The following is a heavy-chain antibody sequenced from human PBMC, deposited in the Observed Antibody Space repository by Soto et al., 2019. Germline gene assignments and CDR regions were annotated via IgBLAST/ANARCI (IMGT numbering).Heavy chain of an antibody. V-gene: IGHV3-48*01. D-gene: IGHD5-12*01. CDR1: GFTFNTYS. CDR2: ISSSSSSI. Sequence: GSLRLSCAASGFTFNTYSMNWVRQAPGKGLEWLSYISSSSSSIYYADSVKGRFTISRDNAKNSLYLQMNSLRAEDTAKYCCARVMSISWYFDLWGRGTLVTVSS. CDR3: ARVMSISWYFDL. J-gene: IGHJ2*01.